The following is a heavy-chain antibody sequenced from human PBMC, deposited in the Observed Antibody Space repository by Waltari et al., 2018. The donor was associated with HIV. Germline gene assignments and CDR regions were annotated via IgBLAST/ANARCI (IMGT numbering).Heavy chain of an antibody. D-gene: IGHD3-3*01. Sequence: QVQLQQWGAGLLKPSETLSLTCAVYGGSFSGYYWSWIRQPPGKGLEWIGEINHSGSTNYNPSLKSRVTISVDTSKNQFSLKLSSVTAADTAVYYCARGNLLRFLEWLDDWFDPWGQGTLVTVSS. J-gene: IGHJ5*02. CDR2: INHSGST. V-gene: IGHV4-34*01. CDR1: GGSFSGYY. CDR3: ARGNLLRFLEWLDDWFDP.